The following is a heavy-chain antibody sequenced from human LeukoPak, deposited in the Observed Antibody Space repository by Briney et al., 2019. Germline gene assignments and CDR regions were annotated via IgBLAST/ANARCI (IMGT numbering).Heavy chain of an antibody. V-gene: IGHV4-39*01. J-gene: IGHJ4*02. D-gene: IGHD5-12*01. CDR3: AAIVANIDY. CDR1: GASISSTTYY. CDR2: IYYTGST. Sequence: SETLSLTCSVSGASISSTTYYWGWIRQSPEKGLEWIGTIYYTGSTYYSPSLNSRVTISMEVSKNQVSLRLSSVTAADTAVYYCAAIVANIDYWGQGIQVTVSS.